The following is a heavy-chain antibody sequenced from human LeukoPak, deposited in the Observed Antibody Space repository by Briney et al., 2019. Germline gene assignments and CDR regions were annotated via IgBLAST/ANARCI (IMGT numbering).Heavy chain of an antibody. CDR2: INPSGGST. CDR3: ARDLGYCTNGVCYTGLDY. V-gene: IGHV1-46*01. CDR1: GYTFTSYY. D-gene: IGHD2-8*01. J-gene: IGHJ4*02. Sequence: ASVKVSCKISGYTFTSYYMHWVRQAPGQGLEWMGIINPSGGSTSYAQKFQGRVTMTRDTSTSTVYMELSSLRSEDTAVYYCARDLGYCTNGVCYTGLDYWGQGTLVTVSS.